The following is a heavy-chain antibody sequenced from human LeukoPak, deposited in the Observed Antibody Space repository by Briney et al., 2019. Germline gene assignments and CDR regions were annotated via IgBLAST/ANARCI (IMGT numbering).Heavy chain of an antibody. Sequence: SQTLSLTCAISGDSVSSNSAAWNWIRQSPSRGLEWLGRTYYSSKWYNDYAVSVKSRITITPDTSKNQFSLQLNSVTPEDTVLYYCARGAVAVRNAFDIWGQGTMVTVSS. D-gene: IGHD6-19*01. J-gene: IGHJ3*02. CDR3: ARGAVAVRNAFDI. CDR2: TYYSSKWYN. V-gene: IGHV6-1*01. CDR1: GDSVSSNSAA.